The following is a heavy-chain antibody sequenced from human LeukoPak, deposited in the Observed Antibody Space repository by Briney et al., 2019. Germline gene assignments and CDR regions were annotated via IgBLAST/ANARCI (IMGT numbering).Heavy chain of an antibody. V-gene: IGHV3-23*01. CDR3: AKFLELFGVVTHFDY. CDR1: GFTFSSYA. CDR2: ISGSGGST. D-gene: IGHD3-3*01. J-gene: IGHJ4*02. Sequence: GGSPRLSCAASGFTFSSYAMSWVRQAPGKGLEWVSAISGSGGSTYYADSVKGRFTISRDNSENTLYLQMNSLRAEDTAVYYCAKFLELFGVVTHFDYWGQGTLVTVSS.